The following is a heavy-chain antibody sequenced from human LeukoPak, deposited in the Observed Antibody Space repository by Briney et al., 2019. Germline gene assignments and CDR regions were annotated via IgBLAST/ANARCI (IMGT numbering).Heavy chain of an antibody. CDR3: AKDPGRYYDSSGPLENWFDP. D-gene: IGHD3-22*01. Sequence: GGSLRLSCAASGFTFSSYGMHWVRQAPGKGLEWVALIRYDGSNKYYADSVKGRFTISRDNSKNTLYLQMNSLRAEDTAVYYCAKDPGRYYDSSGPLENWFDPWGQGTLVTVSS. CDR1: GFTFSSYG. V-gene: IGHV3-30*02. CDR2: IRYDGSNK. J-gene: IGHJ5*02.